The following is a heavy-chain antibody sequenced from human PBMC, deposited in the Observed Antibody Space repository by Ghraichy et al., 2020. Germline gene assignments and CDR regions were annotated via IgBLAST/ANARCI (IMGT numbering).Heavy chain of an antibody. CDR3: ARTNLPAYYYGSGSYRRKNWFDP. J-gene: IGHJ5*02. CDR2: INHSGST. D-gene: IGHD3-10*01. V-gene: IGHV4-34*01. CDR1: GGSFSGYY. Sequence: SETLSLTCAVYGGSFSGYYWSWIRQPPGKGLEWIGEINHSGSTNYNPSLKSRVTISVDTSKNQFSLKLSSVTAADTAVYYCARTNLPAYYYGSGSYRRKNWFDPWGQGTLVTVSS.